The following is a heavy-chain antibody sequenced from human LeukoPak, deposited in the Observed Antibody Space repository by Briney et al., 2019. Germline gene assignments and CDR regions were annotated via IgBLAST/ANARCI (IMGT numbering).Heavy chain of an antibody. CDR2: IYTSGST. Sequence: SETLFLTCTVSGGSISSYYWSWIRQPAGKGLEWIGRIYTSGSTNYNPSLKSRVTMSVDTSKNQFSLKLSSVTAADTVVYYCARDVYARDSSSWFDYWGQGTLVTVSS. D-gene: IGHD6-13*01. CDR1: GGSISSYY. V-gene: IGHV4-4*07. J-gene: IGHJ4*02. CDR3: ARDVYARDSSSWFDY.